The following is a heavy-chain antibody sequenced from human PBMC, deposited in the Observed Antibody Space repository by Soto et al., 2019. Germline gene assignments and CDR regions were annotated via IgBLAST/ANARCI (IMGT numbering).Heavy chain of an antibody. D-gene: IGHD2-2*01. CDR1: GYSFTKYG. CDR2: INPGNGDT. CDR3: ARTDCSSTSCYNYYYYGMDV. V-gene: IGHV1-3*01. Sequence: ASVKVSCKTSGYSFTKYGLHWVRQAPGQRLEWMGWINPGNGDTKYSQKFQGRVTITRDTSATTAYMELSSLRSEDSAVFYCARTDCSSTSCYNYYYYGMDVWGQGTTATVSS. J-gene: IGHJ6*02.